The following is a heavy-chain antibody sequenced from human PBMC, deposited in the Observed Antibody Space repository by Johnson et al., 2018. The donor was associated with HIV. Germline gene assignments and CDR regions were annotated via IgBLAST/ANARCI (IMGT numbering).Heavy chain of an antibody. CDR2: INWNGCST. CDR3: ARGGVAVAGTNAFDS. CDR1: GFTFDDYG. V-gene: IGHV3-20*04. D-gene: IGHD6-19*01. Sequence: VQLGECGGGLVQPGGSLRLSCAASGFTFDDYGMSWVRQAPGTGLAWVSGINWNGCSTGYAVPVKGRFTISRDNSKNTLYLQMNSLGAEDTAVYYCARGGVAVAGTNAFDSWGQGTMVTVSS. J-gene: IGHJ3*02.